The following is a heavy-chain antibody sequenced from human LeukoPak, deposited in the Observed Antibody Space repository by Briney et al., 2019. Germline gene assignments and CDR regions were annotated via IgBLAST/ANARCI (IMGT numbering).Heavy chain of an antibody. Sequence: RGSLRLSCVASGFTFSGYDMHWVRQAPGKGLEWVSAIGIPGDTYYPASVKGRFTISRENDKSSFYLQMNSLRVEDTAVYYCVRAHVAAGLALDLWGQGTMVTVSS. CDR3: VRAHVAAGLALDL. J-gene: IGHJ3*01. CDR1: GFTFSGYD. V-gene: IGHV3-13*01. D-gene: IGHD2-15*01. CDR2: IGIPGDT.